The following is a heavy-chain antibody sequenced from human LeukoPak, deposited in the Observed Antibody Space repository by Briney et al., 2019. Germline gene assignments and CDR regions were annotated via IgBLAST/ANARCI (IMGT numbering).Heavy chain of an antibody. J-gene: IGHJ4*02. Sequence: PSETLSLTCTVSGGSISSYYWSWIRQPPGKGLEWIGYIYYSGSTNYNPSLKSRVTISVDTSKNQFSLKLSSVTAADTAVYYCARWGRGYLFDYWGQGTLVTVSS. D-gene: IGHD3-22*01. CDR2: IYYSGST. V-gene: IGHV4-59*01. CDR3: ARWGRGYLFDY. CDR1: GGSISSYY.